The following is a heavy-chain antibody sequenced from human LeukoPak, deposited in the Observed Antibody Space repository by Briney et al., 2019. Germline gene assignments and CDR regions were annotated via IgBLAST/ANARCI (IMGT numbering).Heavy chain of an antibody. D-gene: IGHD3-22*01. Sequence: SETLSLTCTVSGGSISSYYWSWIRQPPGKGLEWIGYIYYSGSTSYKPSLKSRVTISVDTSKSQFSLKLSSVTAADTAVYYCARLTNYYDSSGYSYYFDYWGQGTLVTVSS. CDR3: ARLTNYYDSSGYSYYFDY. J-gene: IGHJ4*02. V-gene: IGHV4-59*01. CDR1: GGSISSYY. CDR2: IYYSGST.